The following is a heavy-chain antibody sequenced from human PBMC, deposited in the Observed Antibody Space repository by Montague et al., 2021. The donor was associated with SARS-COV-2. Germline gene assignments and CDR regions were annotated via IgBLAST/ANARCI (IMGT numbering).Heavy chain of an antibody. J-gene: IGHJ4*02. CDR3: TRGIDSYKTGY. Sequence: SETLSLTCTVSDASVTSTDRNWNRLRPCHGRGSYGVFCYLFHIYTAHYNTSLITRVTISVDTCKNQFPLSLTSVTAADTAVFYCTRGIDSYKTGYWGQGIQVTVSS. CDR2: LFHIYTA. V-gene: IGHV4-61*08. D-gene: IGHD6-13*01. CDR1: DASVTSTDRN.